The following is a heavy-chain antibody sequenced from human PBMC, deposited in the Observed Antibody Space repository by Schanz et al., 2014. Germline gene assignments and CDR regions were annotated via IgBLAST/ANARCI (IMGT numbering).Heavy chain of an antibody. Sequence: QVQLVQSGAEAKKPGASVKVSCKASGYTFTGYSMHWVRQATGQGLEWMGRINPNSGCTNYAQKFQGRVTMTRDTSISTVYMELTRLTFDDTAIYYCARDSDVSKYNLFDSGGQGTLVTVSS. J-gene: IGHJ5*01. CDR2: INPNSGCT. CDR3: ARDSDVSKYNLFDS. CDR1: GYTFTGYS. V-gene: IGHV1-2*06.